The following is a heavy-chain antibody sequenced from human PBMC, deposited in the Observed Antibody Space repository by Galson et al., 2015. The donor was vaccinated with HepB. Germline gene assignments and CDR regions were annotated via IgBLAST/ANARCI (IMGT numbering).Heavy chain of an antibody. CDR1: GGSFSGYY. CDR3: ASAQPPAYCGGDCYLPDDAFDI. CDR2: INHSGST. D-gene: IGHD2-21*01. V-gene: IGHV4-34*01. Sequence: ETLSLTCAVYGGSFSGYYWSWIRQPPGKGLEWIGEINHSGSTNYNPSLKSRVTISVDTSKNQFSLKLSSVTAADTAVYYCASAQPPAYCGGDCYLPDDAFDIWGQGTMVTVSS. J-gene: IGHJ3*02.